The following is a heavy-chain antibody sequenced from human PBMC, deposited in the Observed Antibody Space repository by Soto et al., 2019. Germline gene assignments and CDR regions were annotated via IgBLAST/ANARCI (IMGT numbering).Heavy chain of an antibody. D-gene: IGHD2-2*01. Sequence: ASVKVSCKASGYTFTSYDINWVRQATGQGLEWMGWMNPNSGNTGYAQKFQGRVTMTRNTSISTAYMELSSLRSEDTAVYYCARAGGGRYCISTSCYAPYYYYGMDVSGQGTTVTVSS. CDR1: GYTFTSYD. V-gene: IGHV1-8*01. CDR3: ARAGGGRYCISTSCYAPYYYYGMDV. J-gene: IGHJ6*02. CDR2: MNPNSGNT.